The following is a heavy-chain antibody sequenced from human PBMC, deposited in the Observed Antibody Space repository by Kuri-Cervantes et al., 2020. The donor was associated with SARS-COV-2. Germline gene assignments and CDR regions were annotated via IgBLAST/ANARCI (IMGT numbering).Heavy chain of an antibody. Sequence: GGSLRLSCAASGFTFSSYGMHWVRQAPGKGLEWVAFIRYDGSNKYYADSVKGRFTISRDNSKNTLYLQMNSLRAEDTAVYYCAKDQTTAPRRAFDIWGQGTMVTVSS. V-gene: IGHV3-30*02. CDR1: GFTFSSYG. D-gene: IGHD4-17*01. CDR2: IRYDGSNK. CDR3: AKDQTTAPRRAFDI. J-gene: IGHJ3*02.